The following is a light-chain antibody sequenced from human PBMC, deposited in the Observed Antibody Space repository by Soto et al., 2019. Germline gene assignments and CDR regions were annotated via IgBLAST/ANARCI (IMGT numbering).Light chain of an antibody. Sequence: DIQMTQSPSSLSASVGDRVTITCRASQSISRYLNWYQQKPGKAPNLLIYVASSLQSEVPSRFSGSGSGTDFTLTITSLQPEDFATYFCLQDYNFPFTFGPGAKVDI. CDR1: QSISRY. J-gene: IGKJ3*01. CDR2: VAS. CDR3: LQDYNFPFT. V-gene: IGKV1-39*01.